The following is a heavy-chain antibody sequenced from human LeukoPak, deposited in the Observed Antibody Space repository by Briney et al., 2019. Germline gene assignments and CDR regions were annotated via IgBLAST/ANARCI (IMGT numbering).Heavy chain of an antibody. V-gene: IGHV3-7*03. Sequence: PGGSLRLSCAASGFTFSSYWMSWVRQAPGKGLEWVANIKQDGSEKYYVDSVKGRFTISRDNAKNSLYLQMNSLRAEGTALYHCARVGGSPYYDFDYWGQGTLVTVSS. CDR2: IKQDGSEK. CDR1: GFTFSSYW. J-gene: IGHJ4*02. CDR3: ARVGGSPYYDFDY. D-gene: IGHD3-10*01.